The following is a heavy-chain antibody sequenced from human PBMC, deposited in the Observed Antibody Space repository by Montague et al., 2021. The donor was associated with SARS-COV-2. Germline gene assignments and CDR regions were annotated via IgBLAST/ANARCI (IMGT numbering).Heavy chain of an antibody. D-gene: IGHD6-19*01. Sequence: SKTLSLTCTVSGGSISNYYWTWIRQPAGKGLEWIGRLYTSGSTTYNPSLKSRVTMSVDTSKNQFSLNVTSVTAADTAIYYCARESGYSSGWRYYYGMDVWGQGTTVTV. CDR2: LYTSGST. V-gene: IGHV4-4*07. J-gene: IGHJ6*02. CDR1: GGSISNYY. CDR3: ARESGYSSGWRYYYGMDV.